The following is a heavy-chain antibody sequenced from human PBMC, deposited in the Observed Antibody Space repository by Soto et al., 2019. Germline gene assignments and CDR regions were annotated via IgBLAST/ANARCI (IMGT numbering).Heavy chain of an antibody. V-gene: IGHV4-59*01. CDR1: GGSISNFF. D-gene: IGHD2-15*01. CDR2: IYYSGSA. CDR3: VRGEYCSGGSCYGEYNWFDL. Sequence: QVQLQESGPGLVKPSGTLSLTCTVSGGSISNFFWNWIRQPPGKGLEWIGYIYYSGSANYSASLKSRATISEDTSENKLSLKLRSVTAADTAVYYCVRGEYCSGGSCYGEYNWFDLWGQGTLVTVSS. J-gene: IGHJ5*02.